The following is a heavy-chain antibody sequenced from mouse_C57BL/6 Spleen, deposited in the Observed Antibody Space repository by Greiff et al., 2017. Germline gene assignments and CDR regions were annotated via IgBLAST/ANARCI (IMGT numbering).Heavy chain of an antibody. D-gene: IGHD4-1*01. J-gene: IGHJ2*01. CDR2: ISYDGSN. Sequence: ESGPGLVKPSQSLSLTCSVTGYSITSGYYWNWIRQFPGNKLEWMGYISYDGSNNYNPSLKNRISITRDTSKNQFFLKLNSVTTEDTATYYCARGGKLGVDYWGQGTTLTVSS. V-gene: IGHV3-6*01. CDR1: GYSITSGYY. CDR3: ARGGKLGVDY.